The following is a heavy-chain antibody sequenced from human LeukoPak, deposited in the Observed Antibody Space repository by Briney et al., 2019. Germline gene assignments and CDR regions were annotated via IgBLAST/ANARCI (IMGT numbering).Heavy chain of an antibody. V-gene: IGHV3-30*03. D-gene: IGHD3-22*01. CDR1: GFTFSSYG. CDR3: ARDQGDSSGYYFDY. J-gene: IGHJ4*02. CDR2: ISYDGSNK. Sequence: GGSLRLSCAASGFTFSSYGMHWVRQAPGKGLEWVAVISYDGSNKYYADSVKGRFTISRDNSKNTLYLQMNSLRAEDTAVYYCARDQGDSSGYYFDYWGQGTLVTVSS.